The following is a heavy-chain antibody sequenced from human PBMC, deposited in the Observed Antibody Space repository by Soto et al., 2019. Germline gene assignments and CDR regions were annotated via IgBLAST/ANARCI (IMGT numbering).Heavy chain of an antibody. CDR3: TRDHSSTWKTFDY. CDR2: IRSNTFGGTK. J-gene: IGHJ4*02. Sequence: GGSLRLSCTASGFTFGDYAMSWVRQAPGKGLEWVGFIRSNTFGGTKEYAASVKGRFTISRDDSKSIAYLQMNSLKTEDTAVYYCTRDHSSTWKTFDYWGQGTLLTVSS. CDR1: GFTFGDYA. D-gene: IGHD6-13*01. V-gene: IGHV3-49*04.